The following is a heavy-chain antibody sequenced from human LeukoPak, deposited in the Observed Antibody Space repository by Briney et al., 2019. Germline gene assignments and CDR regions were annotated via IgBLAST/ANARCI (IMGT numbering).Heavy chain of an antibody. CDR1: GLTFSSYA. CDR2: ISGRGGST. J-gene: IGHJ4*02. Sequence: GGSLTLSCAPSGLTFSSYAMSWVRQAQGKGLEWVSAISGRGGSTYYADSVKGRFTISRDNSQNTLYLQMNSLRAEDTGVYCCEKDGSKHLWFGELPSAYFDYWGQGTLVTVSS. CDR3: EKDGSKHLWFGELPSAYFDY. D-gene: IGHD3-10*01. V-gene: IGHV3-23*01.